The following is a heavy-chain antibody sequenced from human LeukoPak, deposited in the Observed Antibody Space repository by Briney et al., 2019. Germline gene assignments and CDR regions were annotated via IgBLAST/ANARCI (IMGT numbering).Heavy chain of an antibody. V-gene: IGHV3-53*01. CDR3: ARLAKSTGSYVDY. D-gene: IGHD1-26*01. CDR2: IYDGGGA. Sequence: HPGGSLRLSCAASGFTVSSKYMSWVRQAPGKGLEWRSVIYDGGGADYADSVKARFTISRDNSKNTSYLQMDSLRAEDTAVYYCARLAKSTGSYVDYWGQGTLVTVSS. CDR1: GFTVSSKY. J-gene: IGHJ4*02.